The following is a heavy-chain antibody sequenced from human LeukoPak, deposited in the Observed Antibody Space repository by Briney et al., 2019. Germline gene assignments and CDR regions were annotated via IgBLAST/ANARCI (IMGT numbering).Heavy chain of an antibody. V-gene: IGHV4-59*01. Sequence: PSETLSLTCTVSGGCISSYYCSLIRQPPGKGLEWIGYISYSGSTNYNPSLKSRVTISVDTSKNQFSLKLSSVTAADTAVYYCARQNYDYGDYPRLDYWGQGTLVTVSS. CDR3: ARQNYDYGDYPRLDY. J-gene: IGHJ4*02. CDR2: ISYSGST. CDR1: GGCISSYY. D-gene: IGHD4-17*01.